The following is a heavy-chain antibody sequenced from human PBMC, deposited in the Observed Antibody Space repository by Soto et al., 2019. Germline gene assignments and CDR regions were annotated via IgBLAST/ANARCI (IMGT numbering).Heavy chain of an antibody. CDR2: IYYSGNT. V-gene: IGHV4-31*03. Sequence: SETLSLTCTVSGGSISSGGYYWSWIRQHPGKGLEWIGYIYYSGNTYYNPSLKSRVTISVDTSKNQFSLKLTSVTAADTAVYYCAKYTTTRSLIGFDPWGQGTLVTVS. CDR1: GGSISSGGYY. D-gene: IGHD2-2*02. J-gene: IGHJ5*02. CDR3: AKYTTTRSLIGFDP.